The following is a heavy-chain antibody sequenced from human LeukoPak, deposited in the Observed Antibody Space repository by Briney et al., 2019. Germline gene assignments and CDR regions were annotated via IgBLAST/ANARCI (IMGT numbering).Heavy chain of an antibody. CDR1: GGSISSSSYY. CDR2: IYYSGST. J-gene: IGHJ4*02. CDR3: ASTPYYYGSGSYNYFDC. Sequence: SETLSLTCTVSGGSISSSSYYWGWIRQPPGRGLEWIGSIYYSGSTYYNPSLMSRVTISVDTSKNQFSLNLSSVTAADTGVYYCASTPYYYGSGSYNYFDCWGQGTLVTVSS. V-gene: IGHV4-39*07. D-gene: IGHD3-10*01.